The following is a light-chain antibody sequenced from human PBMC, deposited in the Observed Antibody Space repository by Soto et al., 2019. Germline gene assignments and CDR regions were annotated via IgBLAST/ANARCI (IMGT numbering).Light chain of an antibody. CDR2: KND. J-gene: IGLJ3*02. V-gene: IGLV1-47*01. Sequence: QSVVSQPPSASGTPGQRVTISCSGSSSNIGRNYVYWYQQFPGTAPKLLIFKNDQRPSGVPDRFSGSKSGTSASLAISGLRSADEAAYYCATWDASLSGWVFGGGTKLTVL. CDR1: SSNIGRNY. CDR3: ATWDASLSGWV.